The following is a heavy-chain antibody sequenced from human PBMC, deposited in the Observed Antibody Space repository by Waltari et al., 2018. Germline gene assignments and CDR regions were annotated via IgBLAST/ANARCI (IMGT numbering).Heavy chain of an antibody. CDR1: GFTFSSYW. V-gene: IGHV3-7*01. CDR2: IKQDGSEK. Sequence: EVQLVESGGGLVQPGGSLRLSCAASGFTFSSYWMSWVRQAPGKGLEWVANIKQDGSEKYYVDSVKGRFTISRDNAKNSLYLQMNSLRAEDTAVYYCARDSGDLIGSSLDAFDIWGQGTMVTVSS. J-gene: IGHJ3*02. D-gene: IGHD6-6*01. CDR3: ARDSGDLIGSSLDAFDI.